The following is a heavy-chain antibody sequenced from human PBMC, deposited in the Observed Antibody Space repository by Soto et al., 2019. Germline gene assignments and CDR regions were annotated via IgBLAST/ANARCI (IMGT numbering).Heavy chain of an antibody. J-gene: IGHJ4*02. CDR1: GASINSAGYS. V-gene: IGHV4-30-2*01. CDR3: ARVYDSSGYFRDC. Sequence: SVTLSLTCAVSGASINSAGYSWTWLRQPPGKGLEWLGYMYHSGSTTYNPSLQSRVTISGDGSKNQFSLRLTSVTAADTATSYWARVYDSSGYFRDCWGPGPLSTVSS. CDR2: MYHSGST. D-gene: IGHD3-22*01.